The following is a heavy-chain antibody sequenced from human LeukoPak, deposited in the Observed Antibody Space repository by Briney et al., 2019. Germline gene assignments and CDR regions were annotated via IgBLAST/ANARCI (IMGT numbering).Heavy chain of an antibody. CDR2: ISVSGDKT. J-gene: IGHJ6*02. CDR1: GFTFSTYA. D-gene: IGHD2-15*01. V-gene: IGHV3-23*01. Sequence: PGGSLRPSCAASGFTFSTYAMSWVRQAPGKGLEWVSAISVSGDKTYYAGSVKGRYTISRDNSKNTLFLQMNSLRAEDTAVYYCAKLAAASEYSFTDVWGQGTTVTVSS. CDR3: AKLAAASEYSFTDV.